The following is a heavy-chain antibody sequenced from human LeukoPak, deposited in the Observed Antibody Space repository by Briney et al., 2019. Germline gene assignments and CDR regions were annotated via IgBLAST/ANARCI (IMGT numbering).Heavy chain of an antibody. CDR1: GFTVSNTF. D-gene: IGHD2-8*01. CDR2: IYSVGTT. J-gene: IGHJ3*02. V-gene: IGHV3-53*01. Sequence: GGSLRLSCAASGFTVSNTFMSWVRQAPGKGLEWVSVIYSVGTTYYADSVKGRFTISRDNSKNTLYLQMNSLRAEDTAVYYCARDPGLMDVRGAFDIWGQGTMVTVSS. CDR3: ARDPGLMDVRGAFDI.